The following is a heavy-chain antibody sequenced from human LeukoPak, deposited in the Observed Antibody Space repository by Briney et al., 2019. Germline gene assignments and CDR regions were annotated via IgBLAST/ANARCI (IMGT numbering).Heavy chain of an antibody. V-gene: IGHV5-51*01. CDR3: ARVPIYSDSSGYYSPLDY. Sequence: GESLKISCKGSGYSFTSYWIGWVRQMPGKGLEWMGIIYPGDSDTRYSQSFRGQVTISADKSISTAYLQWSSLKASDTAMYYCARVPIYSDSSGYYSPLDYWGQGTLVTVSS. J-gene: IGHJ4*02. CDR2: IYPGDSDT. D-gene: IGHD3-22*01. CDR1: GYSFTSYW.